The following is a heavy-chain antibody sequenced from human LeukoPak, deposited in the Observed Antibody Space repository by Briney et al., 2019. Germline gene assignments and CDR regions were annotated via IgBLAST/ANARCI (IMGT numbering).Heavy chain of an antibody. J-gene: IGHJ6*03. D-gene: IGHD3-16*02. V-gene: IGHV4-59*01. CDR3: ARTYYDYVWGSYRSYYYYMDV. CDR1: GGSISSYY. CDR2: IYYSGST. Sequence: KPSETLSLTCTVSGGSISSYYWSWIRQPPGKGLEWIGYIYYSGSTNYNPSLKSRVTISVDTPKNQFSLKLSSVTAADTAVYYCARTYYDYVWGSYRSYYYYMDVWGKGTTVTVSS.